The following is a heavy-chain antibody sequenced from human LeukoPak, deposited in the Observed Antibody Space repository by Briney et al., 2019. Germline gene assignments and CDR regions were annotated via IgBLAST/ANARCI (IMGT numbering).Heavy chain of an antibody. CDR3: VRDLVRGVHPVFYFDL. V-gene: IGHV3-21*01. D-gene: IGHD3-10*01. CDR1: GFPFREYS. CDR2: ISGSSGYI. Sequence: PGGSLRLSCGASGFPFREYSMNWARQAPGKGLEWVSSISGSSGYIYSPDSVKGRFTISRDNATNSLYLQMTSLRAEDTAVYFCVRDLVRGVHPVFYFDLWGRGTLVTVSS. J-gene: IGHJ2*01.